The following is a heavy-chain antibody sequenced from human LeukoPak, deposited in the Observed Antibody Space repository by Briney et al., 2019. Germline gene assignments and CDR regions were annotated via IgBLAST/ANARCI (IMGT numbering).Heavy chain of an antibody. V-gene: IGHV3-53*01. CDR3: TKLKGWYGDGYFDY. J-gene: IGHJ4*02. CDR1: GFSVSSKY. Sequence: GGPLRLSCAASGFSVSSKYMSWVRQPAGKGLEWVSVIYSGGTTFYADSVKGRFTMSRDNSKNTLYLQMNSLRPDDTAVYYCTKLKGWYGDGYFDYWGPGILVTVSS. D-gene: IGHD6-19*01. CDR2: IYSGGTT.